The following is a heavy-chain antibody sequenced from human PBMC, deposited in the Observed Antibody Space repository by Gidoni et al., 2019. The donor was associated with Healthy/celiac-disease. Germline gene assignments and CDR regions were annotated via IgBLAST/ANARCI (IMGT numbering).Heavy chain of an antibody. D-gene: IGHD5-18*01. J-gene: IGHJ5*02. Sequence: EVQLVESGGGLVKPGGSLRLSCAASGFTFSNAWMSWVRQAPGKGLEWVGRIKSKTDGGTTDYAAPVKGRFTISRDDSKNTLYLQMNSLKTEDTAVYYCTTVNYKPWIQLWLLLGAYDWFDPWGQGTLVTVSS. CDR2: IKSKTDGGTT. V-gene: IGHV3-15*01. CDR3: TTVNYKPWIQLWLLLGAYDWFDP. CDR1: GFTFSNAW.